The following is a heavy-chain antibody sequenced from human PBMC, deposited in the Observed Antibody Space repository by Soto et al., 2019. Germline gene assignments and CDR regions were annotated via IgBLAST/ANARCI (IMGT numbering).Heavy chain of an antibody. Sequence: ASVKVSCKASGYTFSSYAMHWVRQAPGQRLEWMGWINAGYGNTKSSQKFQDRVTISRDTSASTAYMELTSLRSEDTAVYHCARDTGDGPFDFWGQGTLVTVSS. J-gene: IGHJ4*02. CDR3: ARDTGDGPFDF. V-gene: IGHV1-3*01. CDR1: GYTFSSYA. CDR2: INAGYGNT. D-gene: IGHD7-27*01.